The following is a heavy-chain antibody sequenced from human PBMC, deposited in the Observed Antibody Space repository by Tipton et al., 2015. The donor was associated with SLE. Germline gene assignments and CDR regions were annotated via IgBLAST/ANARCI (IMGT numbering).Heavy chain of an antibody. CDR3: ARAVGYVAAANSPGWFDA. D-gene: IGHD6-13*01. J-gene: IGHJ5*02. V-gene: IGHV4-31*03. Sequence: TLSLTCIVSGDSITSGRYYWSWIRQHPGKGLEWFGYIYYSGSTDYNPSPQSRVTMSLDTSKNQFSLKLSSVTAAGTAVYYCARAVGYVAAANSPGWFDAWGQGTLVTVSS. CDR1: GDSITSGRYY. CDR2: IYYSGST.